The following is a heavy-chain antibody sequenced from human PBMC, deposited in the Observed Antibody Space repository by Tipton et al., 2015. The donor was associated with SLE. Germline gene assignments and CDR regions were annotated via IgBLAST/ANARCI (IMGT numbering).Heavy chain of an antibody. J-gene: IGHJ4*02. Sequence: QVQLVQSGAEVKKPGSSVRVSCKASGDIFRRYSISWVRQAPGRGLEWMGWIKVYDGKTDYAQKFQDRVTMTADTSTSTAYMEIRSLTSDDTAVYYCARDRGGSYYLDYWGQGTLVTVFS. CDR1: GDIFRRYS. D-gene: IGHD3-16*01. V-gene: IGHV1-18*01. CDR2: IKVYDGKT. CDR3: ARDRGGSYYLDY.